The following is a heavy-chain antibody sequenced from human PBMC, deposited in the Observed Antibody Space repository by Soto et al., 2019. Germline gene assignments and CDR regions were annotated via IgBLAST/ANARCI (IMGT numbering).Heavy chain of an antibody. CDR3: SMTTVTTSDYYGMEV. J-gene: IGHJ6*01. CDR1: GCTFSSYA. D-gene: IGHD4-17*01. CDR2: IIPIFGTA. V-gene: IGHV1-69*06. Sequence: SVKVSCKASGCTFSSYAISWVRQAPGQGLEWMGGIIPIFGTANYAQKFQGRVTITADKSTSTAYMELSSLRSEDTAVYYCSMTTVTTSDYYGMEVLGQGTTVIVSS.